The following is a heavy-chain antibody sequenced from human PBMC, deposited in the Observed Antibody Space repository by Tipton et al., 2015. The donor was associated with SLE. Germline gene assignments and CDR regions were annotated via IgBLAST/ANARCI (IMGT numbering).Heavy chain of an antibody. CDR1: GGSISGGTYY. CDR2: IYVGGST. CDR3: VRSPHYDFMDV. V-gene: IGHV4-61*02. Sequence: TLSLTCTVSGGSISGGTYYWSWIRHSAGGGLQWLGRIYVGGSTTSNPSLQSRVTISADTSKNQVSLKLSSVTAADTAVYYCVRSPHYDFMDVWGKGTTVTVSS. J-gene: IGHJ6*03.